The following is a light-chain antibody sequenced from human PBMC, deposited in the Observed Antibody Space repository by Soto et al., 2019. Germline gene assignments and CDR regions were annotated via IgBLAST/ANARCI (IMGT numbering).Light chain of an antibody. Sequence: EIVLTQSPATLSLSPGERATLSCMASQSVSRYLDWYQQKPGQAPRLLIFDASNRATGIPARYSGSGSGTDFTLTISSLEPEDFAIYYCQQHSNWPPFTFGQGTRLEIK. CDR1: QSVSRY. V-gene: IGKV3-11*01. CDR3: QQHSNWPPFT. J-gene: IGKJ5*01. CDR2: DAS.